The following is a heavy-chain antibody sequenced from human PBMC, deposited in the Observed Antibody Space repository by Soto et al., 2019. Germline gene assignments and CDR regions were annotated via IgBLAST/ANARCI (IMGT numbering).Heavy chain of an antibody. D-gene: IGHD5-12*01. Sequence: PSETLSLTCAVSGGSISSYYWSWIRQPPGKGLEWIGYIYYSGSTNYNPPLKSRVTISVDTSKNQFSLKLSSVTAADTAVYYCARGGWGYDSLDYWGQGTLVTVSS. CDR2: IYYSGST. CDR3: ARGGWGYDSLDY. CDR1: GGSISSYY. V-gene: IGHV4-59*01. J-gene: IGHJ4*02.